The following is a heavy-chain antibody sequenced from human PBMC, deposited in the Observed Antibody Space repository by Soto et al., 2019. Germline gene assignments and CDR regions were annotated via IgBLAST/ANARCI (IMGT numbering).Heavy chain of an antibody. CDR2: IIPIFGSA. J-gene: IGHJ5*02. V-gene: IGHV1-69*15. Sequence: QVQLVQSGAEVKKPGSSVKVSCKASGGTFSNYAITWVRQAPGQGLEWLGRIIPIFGSANYAQKFQGRVTITADESTTTAYMELRSLRSDDTAVYYCAKAGGKVGYFGNWFDPWGQGTLVTVSS. CDR1: GGTFSNYA. D-gene: IGHD5-12*01. CDR3: AKAGGKVGYFGNWFDP.